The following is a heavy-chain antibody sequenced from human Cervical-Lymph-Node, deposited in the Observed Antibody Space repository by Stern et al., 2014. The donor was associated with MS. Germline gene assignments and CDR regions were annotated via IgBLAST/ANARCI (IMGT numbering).Heavy chain of an antibody. CDR2: INPSGGST. CDR1: GYTFTSYY. D-gene: IGHD5-18*01. V-gene: IGHV1-46*01. Sequence: VQLVESGAEVKKPGASVKVSCKASGYTFTSYYMHWVRQAPGQGLEWMGIINPSGGSTSYAQKFQGRVTMTRDTSTSTVYMELSSLRSEDTAVYYCARVYRSVDTDYYYGMDVWGQGTTVTVSS. J-gene: IGHJ6*02. CDR3: ARVYRSVDTDYYYGMDV.